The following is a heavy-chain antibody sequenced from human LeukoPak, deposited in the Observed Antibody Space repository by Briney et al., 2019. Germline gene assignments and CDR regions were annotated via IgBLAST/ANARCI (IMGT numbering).Heavy chain of an antibody. Sequence: ASVKVSCKASGYTFTSYDINWVRQAPGQGLEWMGWMNPNSGNTGYAQKFQGRVTMTRNTSISTAYMELSSLRSEDTAVYYCARAPESAQSPSDFDYWGQGTLVTVSS. V-gene: IGHV1-8*01. D-gene: IGHD6-6*01. CDR1: GYTFTSYD. CDR2: MNPNSGNT. J-gene: IGHJ4*02. CDR3: ARAPESAQSPSDFDY.